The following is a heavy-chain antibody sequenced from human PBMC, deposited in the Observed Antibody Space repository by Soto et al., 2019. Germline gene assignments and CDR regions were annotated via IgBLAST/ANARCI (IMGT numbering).Heavy chain of an antibody. D-gene: IGHD5-12*01. Sequence: GGSLRLSCAASGFTFSSYAMSWVRQAPGKGLEWVSGIRSSGGSAYYADSVKGRFTISRHNSKNTLYLQMNSLRAEDTAVYYCAREHLDIVATSFWFDPWGQGTLVTVSS. CDR3: AREHLDIVATSFWFDP. V-gene: IGHV3-23*01. CDR2: IRSSGGSA. CDR1: GFTFSSYA. J-gene: IGHJ5*02.